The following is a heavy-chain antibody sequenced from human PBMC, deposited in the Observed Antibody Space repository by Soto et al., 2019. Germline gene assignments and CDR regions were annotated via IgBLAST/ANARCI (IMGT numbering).Heavy chain of an antibody. D-gene: IGHD6-13*01. CDR3: ASSSIAAAGNGGYNWFDP. CDR2: IYYSGST. Sequence: QLQLQESGPGLVKPSETLSLTCTVSGGSISSSSYYWGWIRQPPGKGLEWIGSIYYSGSTYYNPSLKSRVTISVDTSKNQFSLRLRSVTAADTAVYYCASSSIAAAGNGGYNWFDPWGQGTLVTVSS. J-gene: IGHJ5*02. V-gene: IGHV4-39*01. CDR1: GGSISSSSYY.